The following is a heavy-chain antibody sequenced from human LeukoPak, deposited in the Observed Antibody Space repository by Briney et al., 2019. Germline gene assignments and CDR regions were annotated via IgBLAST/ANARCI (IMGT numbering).Heavy chain of an antibody. CDR2: IYSGDNT. CDR1: GFTVSSNY. CDR3: ATIKTTCFDY. V-gene: IGHV3-66*01. Sequence: GGSLRPSCAASGFTVSSNYMSWVRQAPGKGLEWVSVIYSGDNTYYADSVKGRFTISRDNSKNTLYLQMNSLRAEDTAVYYCATIKTTCFDYWGQGTLVTVSS. D-gene: IGHD2/OR15-2a*01. J-gene: IGHJ4*02.